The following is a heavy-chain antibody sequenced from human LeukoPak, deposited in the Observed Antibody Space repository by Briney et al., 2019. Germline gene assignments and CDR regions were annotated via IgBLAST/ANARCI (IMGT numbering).Heavy chain of an antibody. J-gene: IGHJ4*02. V-gene: IGHV1-69*13. CDR3: ARHLAAAGKFDY. CDR1: GGTFSSYA. Sequence: SGKVSCKASGGTFSSYAISWVRQAPGQGLEWMGGIIPIFGTANYAQKFQGRVTITADESTSTAYMELSSLRSEDTAVYYCARHLAAAGKFDYWGQGTLVTVSS. CDR2: IIPIFGTA. D-gene: IGHD6-13*01.